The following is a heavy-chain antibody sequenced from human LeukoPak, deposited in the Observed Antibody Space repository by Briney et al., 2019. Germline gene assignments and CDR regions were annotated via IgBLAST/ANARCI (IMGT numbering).Heavy chain of an antibody. D-gene: IGHD6-19*01. CDR2: IYYTGNT. Sequence: SETLSLTCSVSGGSISSSSYYWGWIRQPPGKGLEWIGSIYYTGNTYYNPSLKSRVTISVDTSKNQFSLRLSSVTAADTAVYYCARSQWLAGGHWFDPWGQGTLVTVSS. J-gene: IGHJ5*02. V-gene: IGHV4-39*07. CDR3: ARSQWLAGGHWFDP. CDR1: GGSISSSSYY.